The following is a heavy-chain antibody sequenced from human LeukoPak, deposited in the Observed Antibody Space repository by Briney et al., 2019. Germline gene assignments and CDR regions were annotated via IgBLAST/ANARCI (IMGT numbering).Heavy chain of an antibody. CDR2: IKQDGREK. CDR1: GFTFSRYW. V-gene: IGHV3-7*01. Sequence: PGGSLRLSCAASGFTFSRYWMRWVGQAQGKGGEGVANIKQDGREKYYVDSVKGRFTISRDKAKNSLYMQMNSLRAEDTAVYYCAREFCSGGNCYPMGTFDMWGQGTMVTVSS. J-gene: IGHJ3*02. CDR3: AREFCSGGNCYPMGTFDM. D-gene: IGHD2-15*01.